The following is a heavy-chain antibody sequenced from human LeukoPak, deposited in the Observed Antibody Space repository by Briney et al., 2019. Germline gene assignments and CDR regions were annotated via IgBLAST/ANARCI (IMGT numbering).Heavy chain of an antibody. Sequence: GGSLRLSCAASGFTFSSYGMHWVRQAPGKGLEWVAVIWYDGSNKYYADSVKGRFTISRDNSKNTLYLQMNSLRAEDTAVYYCAIPPITMVRGVIIDYWGQGTLVTVSS. CDR2: IWYDGSNK. CDR1: GFTFSSYG. J-gene: IGHJ4*02. D-gene: IGHD3-10*01. CDR3: AIPPITMVRGVIIDY. V-gene: IGHV3-33*01.